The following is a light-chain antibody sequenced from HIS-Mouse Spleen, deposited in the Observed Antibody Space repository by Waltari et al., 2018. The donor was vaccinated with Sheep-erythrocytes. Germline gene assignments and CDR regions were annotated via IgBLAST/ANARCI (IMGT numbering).Light chain of an antibody. CDR2: DVS. J-gene: IGLJ1*01. Sequence: QSALTQPRSVSGSPGQSVPISCTGTSSDVGGYNYVSCYQQHPGKAPKHMIYDVSKRPSGVPDRFSGSKSGNTASLTISGLQADDEADYYCCSYAGSYNHVFATGTKVTVL. V-gene: IGLV2-11*01. CDR3: CSYAGSYNHV. CDR1: SSDVGGYNY.